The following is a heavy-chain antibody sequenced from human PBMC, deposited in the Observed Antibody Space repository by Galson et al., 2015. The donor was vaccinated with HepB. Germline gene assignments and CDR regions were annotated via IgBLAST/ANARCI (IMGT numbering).Heavy chain of an antibody. J-gene: IGHJ4*02. Sequence: SLRLSCAASGFTFSNAWMSWVRQAPGKGPEWVGRIKSKTDGGTTDYAAPVKGRFTISRDDSKNTLYLQMNSLKTEDTAVYYCTTDVRIRTHVHWGQGTLVTVSS. CDR2: IKSKTDGGTT. V-gene: IGHV3-15*01. CDR1: GFTFSNAW. CDR3: TTDVRIRTHVH. D-gene: IGHD2/OR15-2a*01.